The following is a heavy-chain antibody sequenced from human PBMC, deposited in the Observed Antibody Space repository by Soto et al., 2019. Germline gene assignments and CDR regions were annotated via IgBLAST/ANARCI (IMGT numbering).Heavy chain of an antibody. CDR3: VIAFGRYFRSGYMDG. J-gene: IGHJ6*03. CDR2: INEDSNYI. D-gene: IGHD3-9*01. V-gene: IGHV3-21*02. CDR1: GFTFSAFS. Sequence: EVRLVESGGGLVKPGGSLRLSCAASGFTFSAFSMNWVRQAPGKGLEWLSSINEDSNYIYYGDSLRGRSTISRDTAKDSVYLQIDSLRAEDMAVYYCVIAFGRYFRSGYMDGWGDGATVIVS.